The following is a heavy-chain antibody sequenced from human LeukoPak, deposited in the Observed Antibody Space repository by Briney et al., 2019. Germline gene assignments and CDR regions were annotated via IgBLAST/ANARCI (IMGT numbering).Heavy chain of an antibody. D-gene: IGHD1-26*01. Sequence: GGSLRLSCAASGFTFSSYAMHWVRQAPGKGLEWVAVIWYDGSNKYYADSVKGRFTISRGNSKNTLYLQMNSLRAEDTAVYYCARSGSYSDYYYGMDVWGQGTTVTVSS. J-gene: IGHJ6*02. CDR3: ARSGSYSDYYYGMDV. CDR1: GFTFSSYA. CDR2: IWYDGSNK. V-gene: IGHV3-33*08.